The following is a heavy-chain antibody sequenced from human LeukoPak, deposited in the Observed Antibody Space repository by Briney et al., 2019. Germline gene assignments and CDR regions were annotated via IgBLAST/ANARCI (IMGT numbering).Heavy chain of an antibody. D-gene: IGHD4-17*01. V-gene: IGHV4-4*07. CDR1: GGSISSYY. J-gene: IGHJ1*01. CDR2: IYTSGSS. Sequence: SETLSLTCTVSGGSISSYYWSWIRQPAGKGLEWIGRIYTSGSSNYNPSLKSRVTMSVDTSKNQFSLKLSSVTAADTAVYYCASHVDYGDYLKYFQHWGQGTLVTVSS. CDR3: ASHVDYGDYLKYFQH.